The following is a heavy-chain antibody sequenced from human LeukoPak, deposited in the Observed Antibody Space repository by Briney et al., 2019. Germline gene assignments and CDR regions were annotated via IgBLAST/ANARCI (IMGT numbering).Heavy chain of an antibody. D-gene: IGHD6-6*01. V-gene: IGHV5-51*01. Sequence: GESLKISCKGSGYSFNTYWIGWVRQMPGKGLEWMGIIYPGDSDTKYSPSFQGQVTISADKSISTAYLQWSSLKASDTAIYYCARHDYSSSSDFFYYYLDVWGKGTTVTVSS. J-gene: IGHJ6*03. CDR1: GYSFNTYW. CDR3: ARHDYSSSSDFFYYYLDV. CDR2: IYPGDSDT.